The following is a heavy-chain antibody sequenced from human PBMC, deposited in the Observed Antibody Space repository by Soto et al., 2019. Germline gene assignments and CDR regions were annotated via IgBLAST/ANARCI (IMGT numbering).Heavy chain of an antibody. J-gene: IGHJ4*02. D-gene: IGHD2-8*02. CDR1: VCSISSYY. CDR2: INHSGST. V-gene: IGHV4-34*01. Sequence: PSETLSLTCTVAVCSISSYYWTWIRQPPGTGLEWIGEINHSGSTNYNPSLKSRVTISVDTSKNQFSLKLTSVTAADTAVYYCARDKITGLFDYWGQGTLVTVSS. CDR3: ARDKITGLFDY.